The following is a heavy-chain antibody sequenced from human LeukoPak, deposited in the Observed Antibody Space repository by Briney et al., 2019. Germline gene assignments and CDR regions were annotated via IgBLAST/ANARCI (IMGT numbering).Heavy chain of an antibody. CDR3: ARDAIRDGYKH. J-gene: IGHJ4*02. D-gene: IGHD5-24*01. Sequence: PSETLSLTCTVTGDSISSDYWSWIRQPPGKGLEWIGYIYYSGSTNYNPSLKSRVTISVDTSKNQFSLKLSSVTAADTAVYYCARDAIRDGYKHWGQGTLVTVSS. CDR2: IYYSGST. V-gene: IGHV4-59*01. CDR1: GDSISSDY.